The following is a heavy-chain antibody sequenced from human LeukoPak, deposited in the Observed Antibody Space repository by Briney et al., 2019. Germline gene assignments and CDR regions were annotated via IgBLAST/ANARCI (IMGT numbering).Heavy chain of an antibody. CDR1: GYTLTELS. CDR3: ATVHQLRFLEWLLYFDY. Sequence: ASVKVSCKVSGYTLTELSMHWVRQAPGKGLEWMGGFDPEDGETIYAQKFQGRVTMTEDTSTDTAYMELSSLRSEDTAVHYCATVHQLRFLEWLLYFDYWGQGTLVTVSS. V-gene: IGHV1-24*01. D-gene: IGHD3-3*01. CDR2: FDPEDGET. J-gene: IGHJ4*02.